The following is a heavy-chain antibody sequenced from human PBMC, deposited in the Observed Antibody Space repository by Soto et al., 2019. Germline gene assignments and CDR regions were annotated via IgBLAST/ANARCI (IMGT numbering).Heavy chain of an antibody. CDR2: IYYSWST. Sequence: QLQLQESGPGLVKPSETLSLTCTVSGGSISSSTYYWGWIRQPPGEGLEWIGSIYYSWSTYYNPSLNSRVTISVDTSKSQFSLKLSSVTAADTAVYYCARRRYCGGDCYSFDYWGQGTLVTVSS. CDR1: GGSISSSTYY. CDR3: ARRRYCGGDCYSFDY. J-gene: IGHJ4*02. D-gene: IGHD2-21*02. V-gene: IGHV4-39*01.